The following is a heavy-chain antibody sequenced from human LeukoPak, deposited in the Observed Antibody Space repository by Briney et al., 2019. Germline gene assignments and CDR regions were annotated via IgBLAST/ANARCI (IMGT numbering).Heavy chain of an antibody. Sequence: GGSLRLSCAASGFTFSSNYMSGVRQARGKGREWVSVIYSGGSTYYAHPVKGRFTISRHNSKNTLYLQMNSLRAEDTAVYYCAKEGGHSGSYETPIDYWGQGTLVTVSS. CDR3: AKEGGHSGSYETPIDY. D-gene: IGHD1-26*01. CDR1: GFTFSSNY. J-gene: IGHJ4*02. CDR2: IYSGGST. V-gene: IGHV3-66*01.